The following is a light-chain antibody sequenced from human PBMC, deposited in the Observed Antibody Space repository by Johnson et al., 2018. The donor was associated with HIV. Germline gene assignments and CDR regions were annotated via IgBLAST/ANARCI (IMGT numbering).Light chain of an antibody. V-gene: IGLV1-51*02. J-gene: IGLJ1*01. Sequence: QSVLTQPPSVSAAPGQKVAISCSGSSSSIGNNYVSWYQHLPGTAPKLLIYENTKRPSGVPDRFSGSKSGSSATLGITGLQTGDEADYYCATWDSSLSAYVCGTGTKVTVL. CDR2: ENT. CDR3: ATWDSSLSAYV. CDR1: SSSIGNNY.